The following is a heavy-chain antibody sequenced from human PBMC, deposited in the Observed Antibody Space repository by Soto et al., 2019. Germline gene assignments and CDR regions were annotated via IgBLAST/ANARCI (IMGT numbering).Heavy chain of an antibody. D-gene: IGHD2-15*01. V-gene: IGHV3-7*01. CDR1: ALIITNYW. Sequence: GGSLRLSCAASALIITNYWMNWVRQAPGKGLELVAAIKSDGSERYYVESVRGRFTVSRDNAKNSLYLQMNSLRVEDTALYYCARGFCSGGACSQSYWGQGP. CDR3: ARGFCSGGACSQSY. J-gene: IGHJ4*02. CDR2: IKSDGSER.